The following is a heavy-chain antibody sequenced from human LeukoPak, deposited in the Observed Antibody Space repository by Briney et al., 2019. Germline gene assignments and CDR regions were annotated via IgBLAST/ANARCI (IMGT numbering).Heavy chain of an antibody. CDR3: ARVADYGDYVGGDWIDP. Sequence: ASVKVSCKASGYTFTSYYMHWVRQAPGQGLEWMGIINPSGGSTSYAQKFQGRVTMTRDMSTSTVYMELSSLRSEDTAVYYCARVADYGDYVGGDWIDPWGQGTLVTVSS. CDR2: INPSGGST. D-gene: IGHD4-17*01. CDR1: GYTFTSYY. V-gene: IGHV1-46*01. J-gene: IGHJ5*02.